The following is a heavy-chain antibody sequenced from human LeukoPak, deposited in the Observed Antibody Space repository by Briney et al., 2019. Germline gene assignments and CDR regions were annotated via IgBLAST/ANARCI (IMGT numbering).Heavy chain of an antibody. CDR1: GGTFSSYA. CDR2: IIPIFGTA. Sequence: SVKVSCKASGGTFSSYAISWVRQAPGQGLEWMGGIIPIFGTANYAQKFQGRVTINADKSTSTAYMELSSLRAEDTAVYYCARDEGAKIAFAIWGQGTMVTVSS. CDR3: ARDEGAKIAFAI. J-gene: IGHJ3*02. D-gene: IGHD1-26*01. V-gene: IGHV1-69*06.